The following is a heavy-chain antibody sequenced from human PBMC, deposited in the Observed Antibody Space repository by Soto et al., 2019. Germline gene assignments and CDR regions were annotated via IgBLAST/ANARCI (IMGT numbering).Heavy chain of an antibody. V-gene: IGHV1-2*04. CDR3: ARDKAHWSSSGYYYYGMDV. CDR1: GYTFTGYY. D-gene: IGHD6-6*01. CDR2: INPNSGGT. Sequence: GSSVKVSCKASGYTFTGYYMHWVRQAPGQGLEWMGWINPNSGGTNYAQKFQGWVTMTRDTSISTAYMELSRLRSDDTAVYYCARDKAHWSSSGYYYYGMDVWGQGTTVTVSS. J-gene: IGHJ6*02.